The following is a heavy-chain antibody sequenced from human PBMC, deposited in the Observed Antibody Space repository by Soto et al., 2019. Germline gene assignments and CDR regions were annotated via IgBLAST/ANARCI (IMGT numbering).Heavy chain of an antibody. CDR1: GGSISSGGYS. J-gene: IGHJ4*02. Sequence: SETLSLTYAVSGGSISSGGYSWSWIRQPPGKGLEWIGYIYHSGSTYYNPSLKSRVTISVDRSKNQFSLKLSSVTAADTAVYYCARESGYYVFDYWGQGTLVTVSS. D-gene: IGHD3-3*01. V-gene: IGHV4-30-2*01. CDR3: ARESGYYVFDY. CDR2: IYHSGST.